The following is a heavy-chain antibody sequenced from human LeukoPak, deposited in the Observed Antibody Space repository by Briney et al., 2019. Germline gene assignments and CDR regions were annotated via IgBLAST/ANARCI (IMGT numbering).Heavy chain of an antibody. Sequence: PGGSLRLSCAASGFTFSSYNMNWVRQAPGKGLEWVSSISSRNSYIYYADSMKGRFTISRDNAKNSLYLQMNSLRAEDTAVYYCARGGYYGSGRYYFDSWGQGTLVTVSS. J-gene: IGHJ4*02. V-gene: IGHV3-21*01. CDR3: ARGGYYGSGRYYFDS. CDR1: GFTFSSYN. D-gene: IGHD3-3*01. CDR2: ISSRNSYI.